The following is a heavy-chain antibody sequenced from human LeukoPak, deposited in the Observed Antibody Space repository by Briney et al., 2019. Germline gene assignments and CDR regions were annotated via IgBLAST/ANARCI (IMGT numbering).Heavy chain of an antibody. CDR2: ISSSRSYI. V-gene: IGHV3-21*01. D-gene: IGHD2-2*01. Sequence: PGGSLRLSCAASGFTFSSYSMNWVRQAPGKGLEWVSSISSSRSYIYYADSVKGRFTISRDNAKNSLYLQMNSLRAEDTAVYYCARVQGSSTSPAWYWGQGNLVTVSS. CDR1: GFTFSSYS. CDR3: ARVQGSSTSPAWY. J-gene: IGHJ4*02.